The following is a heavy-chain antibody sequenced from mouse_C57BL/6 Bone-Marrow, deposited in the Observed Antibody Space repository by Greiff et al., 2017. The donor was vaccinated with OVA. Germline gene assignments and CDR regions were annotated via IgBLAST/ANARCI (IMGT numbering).Heavy chain of an antibody. D-gene: IGHD2-2*01. Sequence: EVQGVESGGGLVQPGGSLKLSCAASGFTFSDYGMAWVRQAPRKGPEWVAFISNLAYSIYYADTVTGRFTISRENAKNTLYLEMSSLRSEDTAMYYCARNLVTHYYAMDYWGQGTSVTVSS. V-gene: IGHV5-15*01. J-gene: IGHJ4*01. CDR1: GFTFSDYG. CDR3: ARNLVTHYYAMDY. CDR2: ISNLAYSI.